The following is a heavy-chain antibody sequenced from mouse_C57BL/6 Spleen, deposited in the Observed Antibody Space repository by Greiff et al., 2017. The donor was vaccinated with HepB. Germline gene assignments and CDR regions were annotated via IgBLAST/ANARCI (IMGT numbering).Heavy chain of an antibody. J-gene: IGHJ1*03. CDR2: IYPGDGDT. CDR1: GYAFSSYW. CDR3: ARRLYYYGSSYGYFDV. Sequence: QVQLQQSGAELVKPGASVKISCKASGYAFSSYWMNWVKQRPGKGLEWIGQIYPGDGDTNYNGKFKGKATLTADKSSSTAYMQLSSLTSEDSAVYFCARRLYYYGSSYGYFDVWGTGTTVTVSS. V-gene: IGHV1-80*01. D-gene: IGHD1-1*01.